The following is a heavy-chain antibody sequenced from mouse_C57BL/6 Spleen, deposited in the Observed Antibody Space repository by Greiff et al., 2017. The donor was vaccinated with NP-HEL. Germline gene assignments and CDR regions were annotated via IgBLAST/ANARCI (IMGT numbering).Heavy chain of an antibody. CDR2: INPNNGGT. CDR1: GYTFTDYN. J-gene: IGHJ2*01. CDR3: ARAGGRITSFFDY. Sequence: VQLKQSGPELVKPGASVKIPCKASGYTFTDYNMDWVKQSHGKSLEWIGDINPNNGGTIYNQKFKGKATLTVDKSSSTAYMELRSLTSEDTAVYCCARAGGRITSFFDYWGQGTTLTVSS. D-gene: IGHD2-4*01. V-gene: IGHV1-18*01.